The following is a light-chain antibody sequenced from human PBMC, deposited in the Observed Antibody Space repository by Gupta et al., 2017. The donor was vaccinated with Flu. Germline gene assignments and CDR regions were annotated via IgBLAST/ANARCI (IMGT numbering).Light chain of an antibody. CDR3: CSSTSRSPYV. Sequence: QSALTQPASVSGSPGQSITVSCTGVRSDVSWYQQHPGRAPKLIIYEVGNRPSGVSARFSGSKSGNTASLSISGLQAEDEADYFCCSSTSRSPYVFGTGTKVTVL. CDR1: RSDV. J-gene: IGLJ1*01. CDR2: EVG. V-gene: IGLV2-14*01.